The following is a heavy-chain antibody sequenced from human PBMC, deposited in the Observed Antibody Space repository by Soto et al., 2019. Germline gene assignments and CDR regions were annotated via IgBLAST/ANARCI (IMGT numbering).Heavy chain of an antibody. Sequence: QVQLQESGPGLVKPSETLSLTCTVSGVSISSYYWSWIRQPPGKGLEWIGYIYYSGSINYNHSLKSRVTISVDTSKNQFSLKLSSVTAADTAVYYCARDGGWKYFDYWGQGILVTVSS. CDR3: ARDGGWKYFDY. J-gene: IGHJ4*02. D-gene: IGHD6-19*01. CDR2: IYYSGSI. V-gene: IGHV4-59*01. CDR1: GVSISSYY.